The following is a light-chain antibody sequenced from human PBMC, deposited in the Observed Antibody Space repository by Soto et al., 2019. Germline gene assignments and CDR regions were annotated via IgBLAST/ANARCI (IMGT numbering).Light chain of an antibody. CDR3: QQYVSSPWA. CDR2: GAS. V-gene: IGKV3-20*01. Sequence: EIVLTQSPATLSLSPGERATLSCRACQSVSSSFLAWYQQKAGQAPRLLIYGASRRATGIPDRFSGSGSGTDSTLTISSMEPEDFAVYYCQQYVSSPWAFGQGTKVDIK. CDR1: QSVSSSF. J-gene: IGKJ1*01.